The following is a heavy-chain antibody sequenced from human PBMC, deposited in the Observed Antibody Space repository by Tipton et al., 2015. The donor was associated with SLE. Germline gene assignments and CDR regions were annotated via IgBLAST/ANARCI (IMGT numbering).Heavy chain of an antibody. CDR1: GFTFSTYW. V-gene: IGHV3-74*01. J-gene: IGHJ4*02. CDR2: INTDGSST. Sequence: GSLRLSCAASGFTFSTYWMHWVRQAPGKGLVWVSRINTDGSSTSYADSVRGRFTISRDNAKNTLHLQMNSLRAEDTAVYYCARGDANSGDYWGQGTLATVSS. CDR3: ARGDANSGDY. D-gene: IGHD5-24*01.